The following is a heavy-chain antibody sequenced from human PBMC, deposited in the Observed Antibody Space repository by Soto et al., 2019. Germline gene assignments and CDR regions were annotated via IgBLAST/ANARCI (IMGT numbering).Heavy chain of an antibody. D-gene: IGHD3-10*01. CDR1: GGSFSGYY. CDR3: ARRPYYYGYNWFDP. CDR2: INHSGST. Sequence: SETLSLTCAVYGGSFSGYYWSWIRQPPGKGLGWIGEINHSGSTNYNPSLKSRVTISVDTSKNQFSLKLSSVTAADTAVYYCARRPYYYGYNWFDPWGQGTLVTVSS. V-gene: IGHV4-34*01. J-gene: IGHJ5*02.